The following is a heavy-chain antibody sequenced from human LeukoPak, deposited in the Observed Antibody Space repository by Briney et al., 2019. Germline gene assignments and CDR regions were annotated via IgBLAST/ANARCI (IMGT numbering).Heavy chain of an antibody. CDR2: IYTSGST. Sequence: SETLSLTCTVSGGSISSYYWSWIRQPPGKGLEWIGYIYTSGSTNYNPSLKSRVTISVDTSKNQFSLKLSSVTAADTAVYYCAGVARGYCSSTSCYGLYYYYYYMDVWGKGTTVTVSS. CDR1: GGSISSYY. CDR3: AGVARGYCSSTSCYGLYYYYYYMDV. D-gene: IGHD2-2*01. J-gene: IGHJ6*03. V-gene: IGHV4-4*09.